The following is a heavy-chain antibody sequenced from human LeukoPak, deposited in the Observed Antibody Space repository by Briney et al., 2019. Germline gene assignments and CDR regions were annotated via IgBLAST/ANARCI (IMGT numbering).Heavy chain of an antibody. CDR2: IRSKAYGGTT. CDR3: TRELVRGVIPDWYFDL. Sequence: GGSLRLSCTASGFTFGDYAMSWARQAPGKGLEWVGFIRSKAYGGTTEYAASVKGRFTISRDDSKSIAYLQMNSLKTEDTAVYYCTRELVRGVIPDWYFDLWAVAPWSLSPQ. CDR1: GFTFGDYA. J-gene: IGHJ2*01. V-gene: IGHV3-49*04. D-gene: IGHD3-10*01.